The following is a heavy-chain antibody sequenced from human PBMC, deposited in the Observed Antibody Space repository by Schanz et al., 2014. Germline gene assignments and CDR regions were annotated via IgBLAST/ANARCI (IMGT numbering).Heavy chain of an antibody. CDR2: ISASGGST. Sequence: VQLVESGGGLVQPGGSLRLSCAASGFIFSNYGMHWVRQAPGKGLEWVSTISASGGSTYYADSVKGRFTISRDNSKNILYLQMNSLRAEDTAVYYCAKARRKSNCSGGRCFHYSYYGMDVWGQGTTVTVSS. V-gene: IGHV3-23*04. D-gene: IGHD2-15*01. CDR1: GFIFSNYG. J-gene: IGHJ6*02. CDR3: AKARRKSNCSGGRCFHYSYYGMDV.